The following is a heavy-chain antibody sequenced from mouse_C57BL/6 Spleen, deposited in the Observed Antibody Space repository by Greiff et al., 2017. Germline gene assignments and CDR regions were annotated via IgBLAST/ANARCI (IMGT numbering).Heavy chain of an antibody. Sequence: VKLVESGAELVRPGASVTLSCKASGYTFTDYEMHWVKQTPVHGLEWIGAIDPETGGTAYNQKFKGKAILTADKSSSTAYMELRSLTSEDSAVYYCTRSGDGYYFWTYWGQGTLVTVSA. CDR1: GYTFTDYE. J-gene: IGHJ3*01. V-gene: IGHV1-15*01. CDR2: IDPETGGT. CDR3: TRSGDGYYFWTY. D-gene: IGHD2-3*01.